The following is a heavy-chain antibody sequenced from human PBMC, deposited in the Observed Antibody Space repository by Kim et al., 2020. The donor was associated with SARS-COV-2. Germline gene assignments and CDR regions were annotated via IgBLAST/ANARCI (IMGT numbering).Heavy chain of an antibody. V-gene: IGHV3-48*02. CDR3: ARSGSGYFDP. CDR2: NI. D-gene: IGHD3-10*01. Sequence: NIHYANSVNGRFTISRENAKNALYLQMNSLRDEDTAVYYCARSGSGYFDPWGQGTLVTVSS. J-gene: IGHJ5*02.